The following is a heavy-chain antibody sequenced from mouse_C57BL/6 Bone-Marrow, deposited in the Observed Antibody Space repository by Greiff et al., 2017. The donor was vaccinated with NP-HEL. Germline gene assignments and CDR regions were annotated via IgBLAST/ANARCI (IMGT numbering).Heavy chain of an antibody. V-gene: IGHV1-82*01. CDR2: IYPGDGDT. D-gene: IGHD2-5*01. CDR3: AYYSNLFDY. CDR1: GYAFSSSW. Sequence: VQLQQSGAELARPGASVKLSCKASGYAFSSSWMNWVKQRPGKGLEWIGRIYPGDGDTNYNGKFKGKATLTADKSSSTAYMQLSSLTSEDSAVYFCAYYSNLFDYWGQGTTLTVSS. J-gene: IGHJ2*01.